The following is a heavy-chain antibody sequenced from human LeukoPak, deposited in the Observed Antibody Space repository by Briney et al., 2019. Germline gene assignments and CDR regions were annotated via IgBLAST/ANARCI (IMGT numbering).Heavy chain of an antibody. D-gene: IGHD2-15*01. Sequence: ASVKVSCKASGYTFTSYGISWVRQAPGQGLEWMACINPISGDTNYAQKFQGRVTMTRDTSISTAYMELSSLRSEDTAVYYCARGSYCSGGSCYSDAFDIWGQGTMVTVSS. CDR1: GYTFTSYG. V-gene: IGHV1-2*02. J-gene: IGHJ3*02. CDR2: INPISGDT. CDR3: ARGSYCSGGSCYSDAFDI.